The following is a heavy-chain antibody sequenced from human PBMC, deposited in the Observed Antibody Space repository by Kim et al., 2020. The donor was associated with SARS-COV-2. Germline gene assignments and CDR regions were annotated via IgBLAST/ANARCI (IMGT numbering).Heavy chain of an antibody. J-gene: IGHJ6*02. CDR1: GFTFSDYY. D-gene: IGHD4-17*01. CDR3: ARSLPDPYGDYVYYYYGMDV. Sequence: GGSLRLSCAASGFTFSDYYMSWIRQAPGKGLEWVSYISSSSSYTNYADSVKGRFPISRDNAKNSLYLQMNSLRAEDTAVYYCARSLPDPYGDYVYYYYGMDVWGQGTTVTVSS. CDR2: ISSSSSYT. V-gene: IGHV3-11*06.